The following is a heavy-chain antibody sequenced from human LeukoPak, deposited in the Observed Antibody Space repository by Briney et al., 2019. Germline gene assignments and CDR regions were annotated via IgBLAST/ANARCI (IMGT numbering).Heavy chain of an antibody. V-gene: IGHV3-48*04. CDR2: ISGSGSTI. J-gene: IGHJ4*02. CDR3: ARDLDYGVYADY. CDR1: GFTFSSYS. Sequence: PGGSLRLSCAASGFTFSSYSMNWVRQAPGKGLEWVSYISGSGSTIYYADSVKGRFTISRDNAKNSLYLQMNSLRAEDTAVYYCARDLDYGVYADYWGQGTLVTVSS. D-gene: IGHD4-17*01.